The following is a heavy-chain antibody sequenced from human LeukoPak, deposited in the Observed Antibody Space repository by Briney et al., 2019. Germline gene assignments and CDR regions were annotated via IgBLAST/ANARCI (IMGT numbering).Heavy chain of an antibody. V-gene: IGHV3-74*01. CDR2: INSDGSSI. CDR1: GFIFTNYF. D-gene: IGHD2-21*02. Sequence: GALRLSCAASGFIFTNYFMSWVRQAPGKGLVWVARINSDGSSISYADSVKGRLTISRDNAKDTLYLQMNSLRAEDTAVYYCARQVVTLSSDAFDIWGQGTMVTVSS. CDR3: ARQVVTLSSDAFDI. J-gene: IGHJ3*02.